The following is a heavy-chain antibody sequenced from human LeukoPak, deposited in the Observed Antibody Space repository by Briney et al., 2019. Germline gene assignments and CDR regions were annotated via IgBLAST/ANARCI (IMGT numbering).Heavy chain of an antibody. CDR3: AAMGTTMEARTDP. CDR2: IYTDSGDA. Sequence: ASVKVSCKASGYFFTGYHLHWVRQAPGQGLQWVGRIYTDSGDAKYAPKFQGRVTMTRDTSISTAYMELYRLTSDDTAVYFCAAMGTTMEARTDPWCHGTPVTVSP. D-gene: IGHD3-10*01. V-gene: IGHV1-2*02. J-gene: IGHJ5*02. CDR1: GYFFTGYH.